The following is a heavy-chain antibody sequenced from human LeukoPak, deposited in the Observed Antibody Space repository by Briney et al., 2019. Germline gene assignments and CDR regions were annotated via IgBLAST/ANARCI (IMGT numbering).Heavy chain of an antibody. V-gene: IGHV3-30*03. Sequence: TGGSLRLSCAASGFTFSSYGMHWVRQAPGKGLEWVAVISYDGSNKYYANSVKGRFTISRDNSKNTLYLQMNSLRAEDTAVYYCARADIVVVPAAIMAGFFDYWGQGTLVTVSS. D-gene: IGHD2-2*02. CDR1: GFTFSSYG. J-gene: IGHJ4*02. CDR2: ISYDGSNK. CDR3: ARADIVVVPAAIMAGFFDY.